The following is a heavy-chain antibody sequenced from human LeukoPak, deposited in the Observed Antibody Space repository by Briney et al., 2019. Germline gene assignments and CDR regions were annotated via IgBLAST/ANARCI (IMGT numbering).Heavy chain of an antibody. CDR2: FDPEDGET. J-gene: IGHJ4*02. V-gene: IGHV1-24*01. CDR1: GYTLTELS. CDR3: ATVSYQDSGYDNPFYFDY. Sequence: ASVKVSCKVSGYTLTELSMHWVRQAPGKGLEWMGGFDPEDGETIYAQKFQGRVTMTEDTSTDTAYMELSSLRSEDTAVYYCATVSYQDSGYDNPFYFDYWGQGTLVTVSS. D-gene: IGHD5-12*01.